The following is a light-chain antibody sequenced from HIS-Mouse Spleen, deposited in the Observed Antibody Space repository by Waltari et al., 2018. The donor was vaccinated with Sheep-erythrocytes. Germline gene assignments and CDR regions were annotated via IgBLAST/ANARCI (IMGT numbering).Light chain of an antibody. Sequence: QSALTQPRSVSGSPGQSVTISCTGTSSDVGGYNYVSWYQQHPRKASKLMIYDVSKRPSGVPDRIAGSKSGNTASRTIAGLQAEDEADYYCCSYAGSYNHVFATGTKVTVL. CDR1: SSDVGGYNY. CDR3: CSYAGSYNHV. J-gene: IGLJ1*01. V-gene: IGLV2-11*01. CDR2: DVS.